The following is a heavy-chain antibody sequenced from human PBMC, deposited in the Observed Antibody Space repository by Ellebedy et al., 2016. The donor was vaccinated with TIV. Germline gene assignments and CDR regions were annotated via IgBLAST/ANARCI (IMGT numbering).Heavy chain of an antibody. CDR3: ARSLRRVPAATYYYYMDV. J-gene: IGHJ6*03. CDR2: ISAYNGNT. V-gene: IGHV1-18*01. Sequence: ASVKVSXKASGYTFTSYGISWVRQAPGQGLEWMGWISAYNGNTNYAQKLQGRVTMTTDTSTSTAYMELRSLRSDDTAVYYCARSLRRVPAATYYYYMDVWGKGTTVTVSS. CDR1: GYTFTSYG. D-gene: IGHD2-2*01.